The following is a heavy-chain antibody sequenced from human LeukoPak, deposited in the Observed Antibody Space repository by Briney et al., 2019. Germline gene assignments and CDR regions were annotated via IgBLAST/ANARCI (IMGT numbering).Heavy chain of an antibody. Sequence: GGSLRLSCAASGFTFSDYYMSWIRQAPGKGLEWVAVISYDGSNKYYADSVKGRFTISRDNSKNTLYLQMNSLRAEDTAVYYCAKILHDSSSWYRDPFDYWGQGTLVTVSS. CDR1: GFTFSDYY. CDR2: ISYDGSNK. D-gene: IGHD6-13*01. J-gene: IGHJ4*02. CDR3: AKILHDSSSWYRDPFDY. V-gene: IGHV3-30*18.